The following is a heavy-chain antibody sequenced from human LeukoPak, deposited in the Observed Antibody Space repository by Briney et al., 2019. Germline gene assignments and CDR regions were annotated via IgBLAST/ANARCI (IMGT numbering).Heavy chain of an antibody. D-gene: IGHD6-19*01. Sequence: GGSLRLSCAASGFSVSSNYMSWVRQAPGKGLERVSVIYSGGSTYYTDSVKGRFTISRDNPKNTLYLQMNSLRAEDTAVYYCARVSSSGWYYFDYWGQGTLVTVSS. V-gene: IGHV3-53*01. CDR1: GFSVSSNY. J-gene: IGHJ4*02. CDR3: ARVSSSGWYYFDY. CDR2: IYSGGST.